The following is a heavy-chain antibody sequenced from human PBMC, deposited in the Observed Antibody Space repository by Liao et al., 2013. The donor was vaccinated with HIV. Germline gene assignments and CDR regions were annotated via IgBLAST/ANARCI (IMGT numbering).Heavy chain of an antibody. CDR1: GGSISSSSSY. Sequence: QLQLQESGPGLVKPSETLSLTCTVSGGSISSSSSYWGWIRQPPGKGLEWIGSIYYSGSTYYKPSLRSRVTISVDTSKNHFSLKLSSVTAADTAVYYCARGNPFYYESSGYSFDYWGQGTLVTVSS. CDR2: IYYSGST. V-gene: IGHV4-39*07. D-gene: IGHD3-22*01. CDR3: ARGNPFYYESSGYSFDY. J-gene: IGHJ4*02.